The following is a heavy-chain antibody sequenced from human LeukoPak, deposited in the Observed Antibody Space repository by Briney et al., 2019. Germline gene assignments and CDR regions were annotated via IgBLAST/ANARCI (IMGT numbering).Heavy chain of an antibody. CDR2: INPSGCST. CDR3: ARGGIAALWENWFDP. D-gene: IGHD6-13*01. Sequence: GASVKVSCKASGYTFTSYYMHWVRQAPGQGLEWMGIINPSGCSTSYAQKFQGRVTMTRDMSTSTVYMELSSLRSEDTAVYYCARGGIAALWENWFDPWGQGTLVTVSS. CDR1: GYTFTSYY. J-gene: IGHJ5*02. V-gene: IGHV1-46*01.